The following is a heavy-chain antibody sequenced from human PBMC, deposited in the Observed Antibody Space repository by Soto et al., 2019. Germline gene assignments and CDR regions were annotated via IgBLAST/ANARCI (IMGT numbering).Heavy chain of an antibody. J-gene: IGHJ4*02. CDR3: ARGLRFLEWLSGYYFDY. Sequence: SETLSLTCAVYGGSFSCYYWSWIRQPPGKGLEWIGEINHSGSTNYNPSLKSRVTISVDTSKNQVSLKLSSVTAADTAVYYCARGLRFLEWLSGYYFDYWGQGTLVTVSS. CDR2: INHSGST. D-gene: IGHD3-3*01. V-gene: IGHV4-34*01. CDR1: GGSFSCYY.